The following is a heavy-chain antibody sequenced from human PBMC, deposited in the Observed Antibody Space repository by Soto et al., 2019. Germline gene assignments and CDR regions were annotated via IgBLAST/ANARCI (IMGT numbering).Heavy chain of an antibody. CDR1: GYTFTNYG. V-gene: IGHV1-18*01. Sequence: GASVKVSCKASGYTFTNYGISWVRQAPGQGLEWMGWINTYNGNTNYAQKLQGRVTMTTDTSTSTAYMELRSLRSDDTAVYYCARGIWFGELPDAFDIWGQGTMVTVSS. CDR3: ARGIWFGELPDAFDI. J-gene: IGHJ3*02. D-gene: IGHD3-10*01. CDR2: INTYNGNT.